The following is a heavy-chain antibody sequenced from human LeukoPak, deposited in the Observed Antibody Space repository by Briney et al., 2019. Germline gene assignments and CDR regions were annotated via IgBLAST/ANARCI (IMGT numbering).Heavy chain of an antibody. CDR3: ASRMITFGGVIAPDAFDI. Sequence: GGSLRLSCAASGFTVSSNYMSWVRQAPGKGLEWVSVIYSGGSTYYADSVKGRFTISRDNSKNTLYLQMNSLRAEGTAVYYCASRMITFGGVIAPDAFDIWGQGTMVTVSS. J-gene: IGHJ3*02. D-gene: IGHD3-16*02. V-gene: IGHV3-66*01. CDR1: GFTVSSNY. CDR2: IYSGGST.